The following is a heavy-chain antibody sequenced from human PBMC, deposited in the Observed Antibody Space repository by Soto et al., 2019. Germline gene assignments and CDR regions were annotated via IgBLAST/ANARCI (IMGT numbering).Heavy chain of an antibody. CDR3: ARVGGVAARTFDY. D-gene: IGHD6-6*01. CDR2: IYYSGST. CDR1: GGSINDFY. J-gene: IGHJ4*02. V-gene: IGHV4-59*01. Sequence: SETLSLTCTASGGSINDFYWSWIRQPPGKGLEWIGYIYYSGSTDYNPSLKGRVTISVDTSKNQFSLKLRSVTAADTAVYYCARVGGVAARTFDYWGQGTLVTVSS.